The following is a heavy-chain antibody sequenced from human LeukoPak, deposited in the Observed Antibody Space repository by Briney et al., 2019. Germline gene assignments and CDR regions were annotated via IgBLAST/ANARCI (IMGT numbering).Heavy chain of an antibody. D-gene: IGHD3-10*01. CDR1: GGSISSGGYS. V-gene: IGHV4-30-4*08. CDR2: IYYSGST. J-gene: IGHJ5*02. CDR3: ARGYPTGVFYWFDP. Sequence: SETLSLTCTVSGGSISSGGYSWSWIRQHPGKGLEWIGYIYYSGSTYYNPSLKSRVTISVDTSKNQFSLKLSSVTAADTAVYYCARGYPTGVFYWFDPWGQGTLVTVSS.